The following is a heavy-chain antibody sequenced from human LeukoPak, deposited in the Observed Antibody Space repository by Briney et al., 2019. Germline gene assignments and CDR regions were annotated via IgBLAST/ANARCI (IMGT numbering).Heavy chain of an antibody. CDR2: IYSGGST. V-gene: IGHV3-53*01. Sequence: PGGSLRLSCAASDFTVSGNYMTWVRQAPGKGLECVSVIYSGGSTLYADSVKGRFSISRDNYRNTLNLQMNSLRVEDTGVYYCARGGRWDYYFDLWGRGTLATVSS. CDR1: DFTVSGNY. J-gene: IGHJ2*01. CDR3: ARGGRWDYYFDL. D-gene: IGHD1-26*01.